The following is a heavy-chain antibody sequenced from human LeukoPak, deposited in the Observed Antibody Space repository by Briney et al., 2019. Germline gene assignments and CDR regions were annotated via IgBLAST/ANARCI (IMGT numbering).Heavy chain of an antibody. V-gene: IGHV3-48*03. CDR1: GFTFSSYE. Sequence: PGGSLRLSCAASGFTFSSYEMNWVRQAPGKGLEWVSYISSSGSTIYYADSVKGRFTISRDNAKNSLYLQMNSLRAEDTAVYYCAGDRGSGWYADYWGQGTLVTVSS. D-gene: IGHD6-19*01. CDR3: AGDRGSGWYADY. CDR2: ISSSGSTI. J-gene: IGHJ4*02.